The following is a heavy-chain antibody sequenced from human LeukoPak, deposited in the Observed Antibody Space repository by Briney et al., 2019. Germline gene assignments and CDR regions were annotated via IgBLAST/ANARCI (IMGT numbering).Heavy chain of an antibody. J-gene: IGHJ4*02. CDR3: AKGENRDSSVYYDS. V-gene: IGHV3-30*02. D-gene: IGHD3-22*01. Sequence: PGGSLRLSRVASGFTFSGYGMHWVRQAPGKGLEWVAFIRYDGSSKDYVDSVKGRFTISRDNSKNTVDLQMDSLREEDTAVYYCAKGENRDSSVYYDSWGQGTLVTVSS. CDR2: IRYDGSSK. CDR1: GFTFSGYG.